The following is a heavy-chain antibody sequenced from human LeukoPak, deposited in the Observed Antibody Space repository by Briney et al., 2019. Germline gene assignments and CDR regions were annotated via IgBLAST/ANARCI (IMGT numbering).Heavy chain of an antibody. CDR2: ISYDGSNK. D-gene: IGHD6-19*01. CDR1: GLTFSSYG. Sequence: GGSLRLSCAASGLTFSSYGMHWVRQAPGKGLEWVAVISYDGSNKYYADSVKGRFTISRDNSKNTLYLQMNSLRAEDTAVYYCAKASKQWLDPPDAFDIWGQGTMVTVCS. J-gene: IGHJ3*02. V-gene: IGHV3-30*18. CDR3: AKASKQWLDPPDAFDI.